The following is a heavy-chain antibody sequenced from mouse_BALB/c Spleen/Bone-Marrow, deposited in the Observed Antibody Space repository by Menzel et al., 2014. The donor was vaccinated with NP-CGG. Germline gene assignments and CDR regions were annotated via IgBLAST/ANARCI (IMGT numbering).Heavy chain of an antibody. D-gene: IGHD2-4*01. J-gene: IGHJ4*01. CDR3: ARARSTMITTGAMDY. CDR1: GFTFSRSG. V-gene: IGHV5-17*02. CDR2: ISNGSSTI. Sequence: EVQGVESGGGLVQPGGSRKLSCAASGFTFSRSGMHWVRQAPEKGLEWVAYISNGSSTIYYADTMKGRFTISRDNPKNTLFLQMTSLRSEDTAMYYCARARSTMITTGAMDYWGQGTSVTVSS.